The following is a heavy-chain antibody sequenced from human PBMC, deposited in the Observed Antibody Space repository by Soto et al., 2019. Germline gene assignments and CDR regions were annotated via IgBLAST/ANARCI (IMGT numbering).Heavy chain of an antibody. V-gene: IGHV4-31*03. J-gene: IGHJ6*02. CDR3: ARDMVIPYDYYYYGMDV. D-gene: IGHD5-18*01. CDR1: GGSISSGGYY. CDR2: IYYSGST. Sequence: QVQLQESGPGLVKPSQTLSLTCTVSGGSISSGGYYWSWIRQHPGKGLEWIGYIYYSGSTYYNPSLKSRVTISVDTSKNQFSLKLSSVTAADTAVYYCARDMVIPYDYYYYGMDVWGQGTTVTVSS.